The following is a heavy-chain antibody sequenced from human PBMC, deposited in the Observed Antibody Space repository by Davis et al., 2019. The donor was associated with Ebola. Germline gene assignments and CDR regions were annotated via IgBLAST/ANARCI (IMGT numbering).Heavy chain of an antibody. J-gene: IGHJ4*02. CDR1: GYTFTSYG. D-gene: IGHD1-1*01. Sequence: ASVKVSCKASGYTFTSYGISWVRQAPGQGLEWMGWISAYNGNTNYAQKLQGRVTMTTDTSTSTAYMELRSLRSDDTAVYYCARDRPPWAGKAEEYYFDYWGQGTLVTVSS. V-gene: IGHV1-18*01. CDR3: ARDRPPWAGKAEEYYFDY. CDR2: ISAYNGNT.